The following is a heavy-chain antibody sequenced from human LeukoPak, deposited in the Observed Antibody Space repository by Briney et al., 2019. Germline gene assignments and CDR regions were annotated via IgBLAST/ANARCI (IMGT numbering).Heavy chain of an antibody. CDR2: ISGSGGST. V-gene: IGHV3-23*01. CDR1: GFTFSSYA. D-gene: IGHD1-26*01. J-gene: IGHJ4*02. Sequence: GGSLRLSCAASGFTFSSYAVSWVRQAPGKGLEWVSAISGSGGSTYYADSVKGRFTISRDNSKNTLYLQMNSLRAEDTAVYYCAKDLRSVGAKLKEEGYWGQGTLVTVSS. CDR3: AKDLRSVGAKLKEEGY.